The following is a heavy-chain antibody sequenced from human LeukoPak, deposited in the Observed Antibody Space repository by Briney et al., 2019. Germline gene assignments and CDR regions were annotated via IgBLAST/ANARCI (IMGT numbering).Heavy chain of an antibody. Sequence: SETLSLTCTVSGGSISSSSYYWGWIRQPPGKGLEWIGSIYYSGSTYYNPSLKSRVTISVDTSKNQFSLKLSSVTAADTAVHYCARHGDPLNWNYGHYWGQGTLVTVSS. CDR1: GGSISSSSYY. V-gene: IGHV4-39*01. J-gene: IGHJ4*02. D-gene: IGHD1-7*01. CDR2: IYYSGST. CDR3: ARHGDPLNWNYGHY.